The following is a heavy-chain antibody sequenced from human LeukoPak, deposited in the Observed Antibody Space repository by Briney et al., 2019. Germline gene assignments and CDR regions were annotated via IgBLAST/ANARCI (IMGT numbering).Heavy chain of an antibody. CDR2: INHSGST. D-gene: IGHD2-2*01. J-gene: IGHJ5*02. V-gene: IGHV4-34*01. CDR3: ARSSSTRDYNWFDP. Sequence: SETLSLTCAVYGGSFSGYYWSWIRQPPGKGLEWIGEINHSGSTNYNPSLKSRVTISVDTSKNQFSLKLSSVTAADTAVYYCARSSSTRDYNWFDPWGQGTLVTVSS. CDR1: GGSFSGYY.